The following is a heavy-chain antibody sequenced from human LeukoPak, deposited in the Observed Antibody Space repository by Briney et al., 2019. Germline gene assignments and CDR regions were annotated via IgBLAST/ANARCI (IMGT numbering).Heavy chain of an antibody. CDR3: AKCASSRRHGLHY. CDR2: IHSGGNT. CDR1: GLTVRSNS. J-gene: IGHJ4*02. D-gene: IGHD6-19*01. V-gene: IGHV3-53*01. Sequence: GGSLRLSCTASGLTVRSNSIGWVRQAPGKRLEWVSVIHSGGNTYYADSVKGRFTISRDNSRNTMDLQMNSLRAEDTAVYYCAKCASSRRHGLHYWGQGTLVTVSS.